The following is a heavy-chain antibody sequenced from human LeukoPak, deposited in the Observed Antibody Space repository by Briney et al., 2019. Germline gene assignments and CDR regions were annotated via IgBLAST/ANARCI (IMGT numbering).Heavy chain of an antibody. V-gene: IGHV3-23*01. D-gene: IGHD6-13*01. CDR3: AKSGSIWYYFDS. CDR1: GFTFHHYS. Sequence: GGSLRLSCAASGFTFHHYSMHWVRQPPGKGLEWVSAITDSGSNTEYADSVKGRFTISRDNSKNTLYLQMNSLRAEDTAVYYCAKSGSIWYYFDSWGQGALVTVSS. J-gene: IGHJ4*02. CDR2: ITDSGSNT.